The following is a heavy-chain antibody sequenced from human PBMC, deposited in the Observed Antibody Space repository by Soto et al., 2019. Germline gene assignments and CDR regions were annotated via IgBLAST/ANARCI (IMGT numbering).Heavy chain of an antibody. V-gene: IGHV2-5*01. Sequence: SGPTLVNPTQTLTLTCTFSGFSLSTSGVGVGWIRQPPGKALEWLALIYWNDDKRYSPSLKSRLTITKDTSKNQVVLTMTNMDPVDTATYYCAHRRGSYTGHWFDPWGQGTLVTVSS. D-gene: IGHD1-26*01. CDR3: AHRRGSYTGHWFDP. CDR2: IYWNDDK. J-gene: IGHJ5*02. CDR1: GFSLSTSGVG.